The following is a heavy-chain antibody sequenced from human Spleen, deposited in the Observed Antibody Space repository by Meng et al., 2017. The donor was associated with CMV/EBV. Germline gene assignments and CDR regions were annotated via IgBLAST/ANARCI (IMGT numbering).Heavy chain of an antibody. CDR1: FSSYA. CDR2: IIPILGIA. D-gene: IGHD5-18*01. CDR3: ARDAGTAMVGSYYYYGMDV. V-gene: IGHV1-69*10. J-gene: IGHJ6*02. Sequence: FSSYAISWVGQAPGQELEWMGGIIPILGIANYAQKFQGRVTITADKSTSTAYMELSSLRSEDTAVYYCARDAGTAMVGSYYYYGMDVWGQGTTVTVSS.